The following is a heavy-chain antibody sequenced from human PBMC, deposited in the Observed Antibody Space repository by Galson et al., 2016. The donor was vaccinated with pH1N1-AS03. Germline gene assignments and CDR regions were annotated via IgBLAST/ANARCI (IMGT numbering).Heavy chain of an antibody. J-gene: IGHJ4*02. D-gene: IGHD6-19*01. V-gene: IGHV4-59*08. Sequence: SETLSLTCTVSGGSISSYYWSWIRQPPGKGLEWIGYIFYSGSTFYNASLKSRVTISVDTSKNQFSLKLRSATAADTAVYYCARLDSSGGYSVDYWGQGNMVIVSS. CDR1: GGSISSYY. CDR3: ARLDSSGGYSVDY. CDR2: IFYSGST.